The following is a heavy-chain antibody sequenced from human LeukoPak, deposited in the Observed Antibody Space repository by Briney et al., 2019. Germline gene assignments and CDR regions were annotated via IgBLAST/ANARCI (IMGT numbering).Heavy chain of an antibody. D-gene: IGHD1-26*01. V-gene: IGHV2-70*11. CDR1: GFSLSTSGMS. CDR3: ARARYTGSPVGFDP. CDR2: IDWDDDK. J-gene: IGHJ5*02. Sequence: SGPTLVNPTQTLTLTCTFSGFSLSTSGMSVSWIRQPPGKALEWLARIDWDDDKYYSTSLKTRLTISKDTSKCQVVLTMTNMDPVDTATYYCARARYTGSPVGFDPWGQGTLVTVSS.